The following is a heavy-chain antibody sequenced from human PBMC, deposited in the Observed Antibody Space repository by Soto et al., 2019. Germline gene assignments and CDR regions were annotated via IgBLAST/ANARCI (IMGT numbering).Heavy chain of an antibody. Sequence: QVQLQESGPGLVKPSQTLALTCTVSGGSISSGGYYWSWIRQHPGQGLEWMGYIYHSGNTYYKPSLMSRVTISVDTSKNQFSLKLSSVTAADTAVYYCARHLYPSHSSGYYWSLFDYWGQGTLVTVSS. V-gene: IGHV4-31*03. CDR1: GGSISSGGYY. CDR2: IYHSGNT. CDR3: ARHLYPSHSSGYYWSLFDY. D-gene: IGHD3-22*01. J-gene: IGHJ4*02.